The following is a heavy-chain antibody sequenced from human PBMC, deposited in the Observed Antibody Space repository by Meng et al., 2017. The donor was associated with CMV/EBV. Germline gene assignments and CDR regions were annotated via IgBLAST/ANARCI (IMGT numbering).Heavy chain of an antibody. V-gene: IGHV3-11*01. CDR2: ISSSGSTI. CDR3: ARRSSWSYAFDI. J-gene: IGHJ3*02. CDR1: GFTFSDYY. Sequence: GESLKISCAASGFTFSDYYMSWIRQAPGKGLEWVSYISSSGSTIYYADSVKSRFTISRDNAKNSLYLQMNSLRAEDTAVYYCARRSSWSYAFDIWGQGTMVTVSS. D-gene: IGHD6-13*01.